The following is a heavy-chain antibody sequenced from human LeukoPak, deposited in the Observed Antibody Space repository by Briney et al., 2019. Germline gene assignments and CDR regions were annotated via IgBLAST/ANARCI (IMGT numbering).Heavy chain of an antibody. V-gene: IGHV3-48*03. CDR2: ISGSGSPT. CDR3: ARNGRGVALYYYDYMRC. J-gene: IGHJ6*03. Sequence: PGGSLRLSCVASGFTFSNYEMDWVRQAPGKGLEWLSYISGSGSPTHYTDSVKGRFTISRDNAKNSLYLQMNSLRVDDTAVYYCARNGRGVALYYYDYMRCWGERTPVTVSS. CDR1: GFTFSNYE. D-gene: IGHD3-10*01.